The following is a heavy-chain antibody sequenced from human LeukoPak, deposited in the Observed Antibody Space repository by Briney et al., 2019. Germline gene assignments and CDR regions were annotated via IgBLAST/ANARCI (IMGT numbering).Heavy chain of an antibody. Sequence: GGSLRLSCAASGITFSASGMHWVRQAPGKGLEWVAMIWSDGSNQYYADSVKGRFTISRDNSKNTLYLQMNSLRAEDTAVYYCAKLFCTSCYGSYFDYWGQGTLVTVSS. CDR1: GITFSASG. CDR3: AKLFCTSCYGSYFDY. CDR2: IWSDGSNQ. D-gene: IGHD2-2*01. J-gene: IGHJ4*02. V-gene: IGHV3-30*02.